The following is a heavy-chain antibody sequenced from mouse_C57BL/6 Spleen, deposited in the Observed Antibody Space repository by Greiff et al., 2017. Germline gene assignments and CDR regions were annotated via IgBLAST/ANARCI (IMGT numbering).Heavy chain of an antibody. Sequence: VQLKESGPELVKPGASVKIPCKASGYTFTDYNMDWVKQSHGKSLEWIGDINPNNGGTIYNQKFKGKATLTVDKSSGTANMELRSLTSEDTAVYYCATNLRLRKGYYAMDYWGQGTTLTVSS. D-gene: IGHD3-2*02. J-gene: IGHJ4*01. CDR3: ATNLRLRKGYYAMDY. CDR1: GYTFTDYN. V-gene: IGHV1-18*01. CDR2: INPNNGGT.